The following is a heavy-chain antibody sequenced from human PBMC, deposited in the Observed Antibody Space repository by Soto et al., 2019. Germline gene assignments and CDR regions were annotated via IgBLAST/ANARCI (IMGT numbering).Heavy chain of an antibody. V-gene: IGHV3-23*01. D-gene: IGHD6-19*01. Sequence: PGGSLRLSCAASGFTFSSYAMSWVRQAPGKGLEWVSAISGSGGSTYYADSVKGRFTISRDNSKNTLYLQMNSLRAEDTAVYYCAKDGVAATSGYYYYYMDVWGKGTTVTVSS. J-gene: IGHJ6*03. CDR3: AKDGVAATSGYYYYYMDV. CDR1: GFTFSSYA. CDR2: ISGSGGST.